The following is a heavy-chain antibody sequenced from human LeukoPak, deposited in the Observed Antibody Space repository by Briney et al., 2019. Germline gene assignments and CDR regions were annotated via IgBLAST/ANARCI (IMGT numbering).Heavy chain of an antibody. CDR3: ARGEQAGLWFGDTAFHH. D-gene: IGHD3-10*01. V-gene: IGHV1-69*10. Sequence: ASLRVSCKDSGGAFRRYAVSWVRQAPGQGLEWMGGIIPILGIPNYALKFQGRVTITADESTSTANMELSSLISEDTAVYYCARGEQAGLWFGDTAFHHWGQGTLVTVSS. J-gene: IGHJ1*01. CDR1: GGAFRRYA. CDR2: IIPILGIP.